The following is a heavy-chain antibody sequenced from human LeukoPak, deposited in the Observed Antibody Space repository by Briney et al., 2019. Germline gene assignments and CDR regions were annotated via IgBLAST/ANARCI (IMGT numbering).Heavy chain of an antibody. CDR2: IYYSGST. V-gene: IGHV4-59*01. CDR3: AREVRGSGWYLGWFDP. J-gene: IGHJ5*02. Sequence: SETLSLTCTVSGGSISSYYWSWIRQPPGKGLEWIGYIYYSGSTNYNPSLKSRVTISVDTSKNQFSLKLSSVTAADTAVYYCAREVRGSGWYLGWFDPWGQGTLVTVSS. CDR1: GGSISSYY. D-gene: IGHD6-19*01.